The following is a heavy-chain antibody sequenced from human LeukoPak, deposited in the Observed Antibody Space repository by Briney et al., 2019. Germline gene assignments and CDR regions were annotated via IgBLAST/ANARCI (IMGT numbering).Heavy chain of an antibody. CDR1: GFTFSNYA. CDR3: AKDRVFRGAFFAY. J-gene: IGHJ4*02. D-gene: IGHD3-10*01. Sequence: GGSLRLSCAASGFTFSNYAMNWVRQAPGKGLEWVSAISGSDGRTYYADSVKGRFTIIRDNSKNTLYLQMNSLRAEDTAVFYGAKDRVFRGAFFAYWGQGTLVTVSS. CDR2: ISGSDGRT. V-gene: IGHV3-23*01.